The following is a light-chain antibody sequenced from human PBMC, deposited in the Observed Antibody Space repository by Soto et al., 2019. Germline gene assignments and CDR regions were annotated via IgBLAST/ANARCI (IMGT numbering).Light chain of an antibody. CDR2: EVS. CDR1: RNDVGGYSH. CDR3: SSYTSANTVV. Sequence: QSSLTQPASVSGSAGQSITISCAGTRNDVGGYSHVSWYQRHPGKAPQFLIYEVSHRPTGVSNRFSAAKSGNTASLTISGLQAEDEAEYFCSSYTSANTVVFGGGTKVTVL. J-gene: IGLJ2*01. V-gene: IGLV2-14*01.